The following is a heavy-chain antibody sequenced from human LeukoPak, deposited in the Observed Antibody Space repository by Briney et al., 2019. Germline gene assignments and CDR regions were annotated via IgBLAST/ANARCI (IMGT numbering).Heavy chain of an antibody. V-gene: IGHV1-2*02. CDR2: INPNSGGT. Sequence: ASVKVSCKASGYTFTGYYMHWVRQAPGQGLEWMGWINPNSGGTNYAQKFQGRVTMTRDTSISTAYMELSRLRSDDTAVYYCARDQKYRYCSGGSCYVPTLDYWGQGTLVTVSS. CDR3: ARDQKYRYCSGGSCYVPTLDY. J-gene: IGHJ4*02. CDR1: GYTFTGYY. D-gene: IGHD2-15*01.